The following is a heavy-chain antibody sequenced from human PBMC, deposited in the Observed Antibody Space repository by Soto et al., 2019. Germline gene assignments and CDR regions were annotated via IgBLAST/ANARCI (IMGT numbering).Heavy chain of an antibody. CDR2: INAGNGNA. Sequence: QVQLVQSGAEEKKPGASVKVSCKASGYTFTSYAMHWVRQAPGQRLEWMGWINAGNGNAKYSQKFQGRVTITRDTSASTAYMELSSLRSEDTAVYYCARGIAPYYFDYWGQGTLVTVSS. V-gene: IGHV1-3*05. J-gene: IGHJ4*02. D-gene: IGHD6-13*01. CDR3: ARGIAPYYFDY. CDR1: GYTFTSYA.